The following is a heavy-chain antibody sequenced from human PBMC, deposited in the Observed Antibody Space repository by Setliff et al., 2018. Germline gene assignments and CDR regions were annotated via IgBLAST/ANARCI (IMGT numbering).Heavy chain of an antibody. J-gene: IGHJ4*02. Sequence: ASVKVSCKASGYIFTSYGFSWVRQAPGQGLEWMGWISTYNGKTNYAQKFQGRVTMTTDTSTSTAYMELRSLRSDDTAVYYCVRSSAPQVVLAADFDYWGQGTLVTVSS. D-gene: IGHD6-19*01. CDR1: GYIFTSYG. V-gene: IGHV1-18*01. CDR2: ISTYNGKT. CDR3: VRSSAPQVVLAADFDY.